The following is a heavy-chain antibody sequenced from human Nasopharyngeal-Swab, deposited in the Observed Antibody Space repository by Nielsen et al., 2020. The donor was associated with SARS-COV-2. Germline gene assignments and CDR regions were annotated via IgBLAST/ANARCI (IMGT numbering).Heavy chain of an antibody. Sequence: GESLKISCEASGFTFSSHGLHWVRQAPGKGLEWVSFIAYDGSDKYYADSVKGRFTISRDDPKNTLYLQMNSLRAEDTAVYYCARGGTDGLRSGWYFYWGQGTLVTVSS. D-gene: IGHD6-19*01. CDR1: GFTFSSHG. CDR2: IAYDGSDK. V-gene: IGHV3-30*03. CDR3: ARGGTDGLRSGWYFY. J-gene: IGHJ4*02.